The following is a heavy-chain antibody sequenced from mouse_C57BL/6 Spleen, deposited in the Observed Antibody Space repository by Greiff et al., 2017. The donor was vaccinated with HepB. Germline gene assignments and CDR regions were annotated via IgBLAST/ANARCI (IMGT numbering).Heavy chain of an antibody. V-gene: IGHV1-76*01. D-gene: IGHD2-1*01. CDR3: ARFYYGNWYFDV. CDR1: GYTFTDYY. J-gene: IGHJ1*03. CDR2: IYPGSGNT. Sequence: VQLQQSGAELVRPGASVKLSCKASGYTFTDYYINWVKQRPGQGLEWIARIYPGSGNTYYNEKFKGKATLTAEKSSSTAYMQLSSLTSEDSAVYFCARFYYGNWYFDVWGTGTTVTVSS.